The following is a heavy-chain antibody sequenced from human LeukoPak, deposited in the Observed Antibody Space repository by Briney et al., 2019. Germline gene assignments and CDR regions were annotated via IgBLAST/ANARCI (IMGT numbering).Heavy chain of an antibody. V-gene: IGHV3-23*01. D-gene: IGHD2-2*01. CDR3: ARGYCSSTSCYFDY. J-gene: IGHJ4*02. CDR1: GFTFSSYA. Sequence: PGGSLRLSCAASGFTFSSYAMSWLRQAPGKGLEWVSAISGSGGSTYYADSVKGRFTISRDNAKNSLYLQMNSLRAEDTALYYCARGYCSSTSCYFDYWGQGTLVTVSS. CDR2: ISGSGGST.